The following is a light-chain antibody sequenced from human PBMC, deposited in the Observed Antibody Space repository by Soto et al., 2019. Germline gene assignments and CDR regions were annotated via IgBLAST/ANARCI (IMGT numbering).Light chain of an antibody. CDR1: QSVSSSY. Sequence: EIVLTQSPGTLSLSPGERATLSCRASQSVSSSYLAWYQQKPGQAPRLLIYGASSRATGIPDRFSGGGSGTDFTLTISRLEPEDFAVYYCQQRSNWPITFGQGTRLEIK. CDR2: GAS. J-gene: IGKJ5*01. V-gene: IGKV3D-20*02. CDR3: QQRSNWPIT.